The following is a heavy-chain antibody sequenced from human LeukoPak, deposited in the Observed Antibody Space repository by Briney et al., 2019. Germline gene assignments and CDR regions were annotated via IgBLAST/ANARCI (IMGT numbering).Heavy chain of an antibody. J-gene: IGHJ6*03. CDR1: GFTFSSYA. CDR3: AKDLLRNTAMVTGYYYYYMDV. CDR2: ISGSGGST. Sequence: GGSLRLPCAASGFTFSSYAMSWVRQAPGKGLEWVSAISGSGGSTYYADSVKGRFTISRDNSKNTLYLQMNSLRAEDTAVYYCAKDLLRNTAMVTGYYYYYMDVWGKGTTVTVSS. D-gene: IGHD5-18*01. V-gene: IGHV3-23*01.